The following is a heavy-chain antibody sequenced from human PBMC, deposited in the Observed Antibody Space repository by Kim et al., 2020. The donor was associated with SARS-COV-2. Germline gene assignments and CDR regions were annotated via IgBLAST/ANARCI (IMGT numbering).Heavy chain of an antibody. CDR3: ARQDYYGSGSFN. J-gene: IGHJ4*02. CDR1: GGSISSSSYY. Sequence: SETLSLTCTVSGGSISSSSYYWGWIRQPPGKGLEWIGSIYYSGSTYYNPSLKSRVTISVDTSKNQFPLKLSSVTAADTAVYYCARQDYYGSGSFNWGQGTLVTVSS. CDR2: IYYSGST. V-gene: IGHV4-39*01. D-gene: IGHD3-10*01.